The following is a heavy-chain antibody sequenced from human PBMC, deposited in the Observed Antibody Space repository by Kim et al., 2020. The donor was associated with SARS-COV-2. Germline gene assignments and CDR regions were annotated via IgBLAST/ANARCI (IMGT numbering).Heavy chain of an antibody. Sequence: YAQKFQGRVTITADESTSTAYMELSSLRSEDTAVYYCASWVQGYYYGMDVWGQGTTVTVSS. CDR3: ASWVQGYYYGMDV. J-gene: IGHJ6*02. D-gene: IGHD7-27*01. V-gene: IGHV1-69*01.